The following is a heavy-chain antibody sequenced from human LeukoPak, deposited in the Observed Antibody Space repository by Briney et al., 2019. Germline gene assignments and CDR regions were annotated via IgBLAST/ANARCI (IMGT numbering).Heavy chain of an antibody. D-gene: IGHD6-13*01. CDR1: GYTFTSYG. J-gene: IGHJ6*02. Sequence: ASVKVSCKASGYTFTSYGISWVRQAPGQGLEWMGWISAYNGNTNYAQKLQGRVTMTTDTSTSTAYMELRSLRSDDTAVYYCARDGHSSSWPFYYYYGMDVWGQGTTVTVSS. CDR3: ARDGHSSSWPFYYYYGMDV. CDR2: ISAYNGNT. V-gene: IGHV1-18*01.